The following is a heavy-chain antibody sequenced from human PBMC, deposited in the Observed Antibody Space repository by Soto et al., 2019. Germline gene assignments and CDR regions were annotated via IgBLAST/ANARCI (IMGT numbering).Heavy chain of an antibody. Sequence: LGGSLRLSCAASGFTFSSYEMNWVRQAPGKGLEWVSYISSSGSTIYYADSVKGRFTISRDNAKNSLYLQMNSLRAEDTAVYYCASCIAVAGNFGYFDLWGRGTLVTVSS. CDR2: ISSSGSTI. CDR1: GFTFSSYE. V-gene: IGHV3-48*03. CDR3: ASCIAVAGNFGYFDL. J-gene: IGHJ2*01. D-gene: IGHD6-19*01.